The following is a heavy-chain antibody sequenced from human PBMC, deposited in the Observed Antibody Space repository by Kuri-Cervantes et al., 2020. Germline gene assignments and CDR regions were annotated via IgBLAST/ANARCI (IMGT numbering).Heavy chain of an antibody. V-gene: IGHV5-51*01. J-gene: IGHJ4*02. CDR3: ARDKGIYDPSGVRGYYFDY. CDR1: GYSFTSYW. Sequence: GESLKISCKGSGYSFTSYWIGWVRQMPGKGLEWMGIIYPGDSDTRYSPSFQGQVTISADKSISTAYLQWSSLKASDTAMYYCARDKGIYDPSGVRGYYFDYWGQGTLVTVSS. CDR2: IYPGDSDT. D-gene: IGHD3-22*01.